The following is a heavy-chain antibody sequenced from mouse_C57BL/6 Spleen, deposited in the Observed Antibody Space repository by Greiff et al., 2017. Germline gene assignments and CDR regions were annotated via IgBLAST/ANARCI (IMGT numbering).Heavy chain of an antibody. V-gene: IGHV1-64*01. CDR1: GYTITSYW. CDR3: AVTTVPDAMDY. D-gene: IGHD1-1*01. Sequence: VQLQQPGAELVKPGASVKLSCKASGYTITSYWMHWVKQRPGQGLEWIGMIHPNSGSTNYNEKFKSKATLTVDKSSSTAYMQLSSLTSEDSAVYYCAVTTVPDAMDYWGQGTSVTVSS. J-gene: IGHJ4*01. CDR2: IHPNSGST.